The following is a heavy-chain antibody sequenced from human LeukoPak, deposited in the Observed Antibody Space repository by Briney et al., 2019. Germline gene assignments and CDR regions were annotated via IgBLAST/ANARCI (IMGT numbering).Heavy chain of an antibody. CDR3: AKSSDRPDYDILTGLDY. V-gene: IGHV3-30*18. Sequence: PGGSLRLSCAASGFTLSSYGMHWVRQAPGKGLEWVAVISYDGSNKYYADSVKGRFTISRDNSKNTLYLQMNSLRAEDTAVYYCAKSSDRPDYDILTGLDYWGQGTLVTVSS. CDR1: GFTLSSYG. D-gene: IGHD3-9*01. CDR2: ISYDGSNK. J-gene: IGHJ4*02.